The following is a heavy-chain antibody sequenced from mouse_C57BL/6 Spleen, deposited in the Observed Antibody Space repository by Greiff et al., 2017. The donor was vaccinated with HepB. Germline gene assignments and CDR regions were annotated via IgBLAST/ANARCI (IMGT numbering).Heavy chain of an antibody. CDR3: ARRVYDYDENYAMDY. CDR2: IYPGDGDT. Sequence: VQLQQSGPELVKPGASVKISCKASGYAFSSSWMNWVKQRPGKGLEWIGRIYPGDGDTNYNGKFKGKATLTADKSSSTAYMQLSSLTSEDSAVYFCARRVYDYDENYAMDYWGRGTSVTVSS. V-gene: IGHV1-82*01. D-gene: IGHD2-4*01. CDR1: GYAFSSSW. J-gene: IGHJ4*01.